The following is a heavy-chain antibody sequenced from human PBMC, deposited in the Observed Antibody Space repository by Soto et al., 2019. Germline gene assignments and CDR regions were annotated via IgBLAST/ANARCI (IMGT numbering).Heavy chain of an antibody. CDR2: IYYSGST. D-gene: IGHD2-15*01. CDR1: GGSISSYY. J-gene: IGHJ6*02. Sequence: PSETLSLTCTVSGGSISSYYWSWIRQPPGKGLEWIGYIYYSGSTNYNPSLKSRVTISVDTSKNQFSLKLSSLRSEDTAVYYCARDGGEYCSGGSCLGMDVWGQGTTVTVSS. V-gene: IGHV4-59*01. CDR3: ARDGGEYCSGGSCLGMDV.